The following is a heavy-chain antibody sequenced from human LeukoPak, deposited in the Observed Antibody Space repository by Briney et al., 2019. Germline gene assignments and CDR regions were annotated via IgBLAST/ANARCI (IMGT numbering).Heavy chain of an antibody. D-gene: IGHD4-17*01. V-gene: IGHV5-51*01. CDR1: GYNFITYW. CDR3: ARASGDGRFDY. CDR2: IYPGDFDT. J-gene: IGHJ4*02. Sequence: GESLKISCRASGYNFITYWIGWVRQLPGKGLEWMGIIYPGDFDTRYSPSFQGQVTISADKSISTAYLQWSSLKASDTAIYYCARASGDGRFDYWGQGTLVTVSS.